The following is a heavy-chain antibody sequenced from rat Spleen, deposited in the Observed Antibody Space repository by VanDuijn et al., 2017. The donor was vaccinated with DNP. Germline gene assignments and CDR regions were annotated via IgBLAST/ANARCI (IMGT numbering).Heavy chain of an antibody. V-gene: IGHV2S18*01. J-gene: IGHJ2*01. CDR3: ARGSWGDYFDY. CDR2: MWSDGDT. D-gene: IGHD1-2*01. Sequence: QVQLKESGPGLVQPSETLSLTCTVSGFSLTSYSVHWVRQHSGKSLEWMGRMWSDGDTSYNSAFTSRLSISRDTSKSQVFLKMNSLQTEDTGTYYCARGSWGDYFDYWGQGVMVTVSS. CDR1: GFSLTSYS.